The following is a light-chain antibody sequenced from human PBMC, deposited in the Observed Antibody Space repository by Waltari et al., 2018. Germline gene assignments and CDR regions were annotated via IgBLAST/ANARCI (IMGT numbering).Light chain of an antibody. V-gene: IGLV3-1*01. CDR3: QAWDSRTAV. CDR1: KLENKY. J-gene: IGLJ3*02. Sequence: SYEVTQPPSVSVSPGQTASITCSGDKLENKYVSWNQQKPGQSPVVVIYQDKKRPSGMPERFAGSNSGNTATLTISGTQAMDEADYYCQAWDSRTAVFGGGTRLTVL. CDR2: QDK.